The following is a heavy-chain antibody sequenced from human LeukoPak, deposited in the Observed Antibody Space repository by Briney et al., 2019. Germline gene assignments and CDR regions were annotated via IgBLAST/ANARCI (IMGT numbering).Heavy chain of an antibody. D-gene: IGHD1-26*01. J-gene: IGHJ4*02. Sequence: PGGSLRPSCAVSGLTVSVNYMTWVRQAPGKGLEWVSVIYAGGSTFHAGSVRDRFTLSRDNSKNTLYLQMNNLRTEDTAVYYCARDTPWDSFDYWGQGTLVIVSS. CDR3: ARDTPWDSFDY. CDR1: GLTVSVNY. CDR2: IYAGGST. V-gene: IGHV3-53*01.